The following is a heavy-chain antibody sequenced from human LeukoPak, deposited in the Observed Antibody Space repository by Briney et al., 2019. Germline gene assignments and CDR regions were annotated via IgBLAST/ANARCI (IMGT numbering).Heavy chain of an antibody. J-gene: IGHJ3*02. D-gene: IGHD2-15*01. CDR1: GFTFSSYS. Sequence: GGSLRLSCAASGFTFSSYSMNWVRQAPGKGLEWVSSISSSSSYIYYADSVKGRFTISRDNAKNSLYLQMNSLRAEDTAVYYCAREYCSGGSCVFDAFDIWGQGTMVTVSS. CDR3: AREYCSGGSCVFDAFDI. CDR2: ISSSSSYI. V-gene: IGHV3-21*01.